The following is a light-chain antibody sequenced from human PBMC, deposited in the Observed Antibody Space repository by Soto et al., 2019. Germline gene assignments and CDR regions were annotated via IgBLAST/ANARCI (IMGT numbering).Light chain of an antibody. J-gene: IGLJ1*01. V-gene: IGLV2-14*03. CDR2: HVT. CDR1: SSDIGHYDY. Sequence: QSVLTQPASVSGSPGQSITISCTGTSSDIGHYDYVSWYQQHPGKAPKLMIYHVTYRPSGVSNRYSGSKSGNSASLTISGLQADDETDYYGCSLTPSNPYVFGSGTKVTVL. CDR3: CSLTPSNPYV.